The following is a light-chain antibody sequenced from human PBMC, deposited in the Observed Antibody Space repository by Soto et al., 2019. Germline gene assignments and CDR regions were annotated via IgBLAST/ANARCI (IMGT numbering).Light chain of an antibody. Sequence: EIVLTQSPVTLSVSPGERTPLSCRASQSVSSNLAWYQQKPGQAPRLLIYGASTRATGIPARFSGSGSGTEFTLTISSLQSEDFAVYYCQQYNNWPPLTFGGGT. CDR1: QSVSSN. CDR2: GAS. CDR3: QQYNNWPPLT. V-gene: IGKV3-15*01. J-gene: IGKJ4*01.